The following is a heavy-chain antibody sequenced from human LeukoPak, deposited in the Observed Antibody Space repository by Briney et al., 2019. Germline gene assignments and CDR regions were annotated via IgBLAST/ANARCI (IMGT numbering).Heavy chain of an antibody. CDR3: AEDHSIAAAGYYFDY. D-gene: IGHD6-25*01. CDR2: ISYDGRNK. J-gene: IGHJ4*02. V-gene: IGHV3-30*18. Sequence: PGGSLRLSCAASGFTFSNSGMHWVRQAPGKGLEWVAVISYDGRNKYYTDSVKGRFTISRDNSKNTVYLQMNSLRAEDTAVYYCAEDHSIAAAGYYFDYWGQGTLVTVSS. CDR1: GFTFSNSG.